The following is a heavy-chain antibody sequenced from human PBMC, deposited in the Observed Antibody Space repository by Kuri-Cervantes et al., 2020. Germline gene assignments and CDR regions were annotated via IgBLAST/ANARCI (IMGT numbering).Heavy chain of an antibody. CDR3: ARGYSYADY. CDR2: ISGSGGST. Sequence: GGSLRLSCAASGFTFSSYSMNWVRQAPGKGLEWVSAISGSGGSTYYADSVKGRFTISRDNSKNTLYLQMNSRRAEDTAAYYCARGYSYADYWGQGTLVTVSS. D-gene: IGHD5-18*01. CDR1: GFTFSSYS. J-gene: IGHJ4*02. V-gene: IGHV3-23*01.